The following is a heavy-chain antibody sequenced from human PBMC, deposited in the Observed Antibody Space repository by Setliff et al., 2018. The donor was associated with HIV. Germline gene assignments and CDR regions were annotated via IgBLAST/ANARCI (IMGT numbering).Heavy chain of an antibody. Sequence: SETLSLTCAVSGYSISTAYYWAWIRQSPGKGLEWIGGFHHSGSAHYNPSLKSRVTISGQTSKNQFSLTLTSVTAADTAIYYCARQGAGYYYDSSDYYTGNGCDMWGQGTMVTVS. V-gene: IGHV4-38-2*01. CDR3: ARQGAGYYYDSSDYYTGNGCDM. CDR2: FHHSGSA. J-gene: IGHJ3*02. CDR1: GYSISTAYY. D-gene: IGHD3-22*01.